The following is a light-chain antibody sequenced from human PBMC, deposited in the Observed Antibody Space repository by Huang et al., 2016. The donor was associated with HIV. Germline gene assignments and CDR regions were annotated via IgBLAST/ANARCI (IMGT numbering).Light chain of an antibody. Sequence: EIVLTQSPGTLSLSPGERATLSCRASQSVSSSYLAWYQQKPGQAPRRLICGAASRATGIPDRFSGSGSGTDFTLTISRLEPEDFAVYYCQQYGSSPSTFGQGTKLEIK. V-gene: IGKV3-20*01. CDR3: QQYGSSPST. J-gene: IGKJ2*01. CDR2: GAA. CDR1: QSVSSSY.